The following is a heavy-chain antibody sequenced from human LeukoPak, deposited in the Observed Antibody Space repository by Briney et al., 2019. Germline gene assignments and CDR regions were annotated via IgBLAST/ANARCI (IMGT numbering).Heavy chain of an antibody. CDR3: ARQRRLELPDY. V-gene: IGHV4-59*08. D-gene: IGHD3-16*01. Sequence: KPSETLSLTCIVSGXSLSSYYWSWVRQPPRKGLEWIGYIYYSGSTKYNPSLKSRVTISVDTSKNQFSLKLSSVTAADTAVYYCARQRRLELPDYWGQGTLVTVSS. J-gene: IGHJ4*02. CDR2: IYYSGST. CDR1: GXSLSSYY.